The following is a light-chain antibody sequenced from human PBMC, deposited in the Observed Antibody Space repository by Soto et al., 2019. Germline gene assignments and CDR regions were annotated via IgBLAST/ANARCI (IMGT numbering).Light chain of an antibody. Sequence: EIVMTQSPATLSLSPGERATLSCRASQSVSSNLAWYQQKPGQAPRLLIYGASTRATGIPARFSGSGSGTELTLTSRSLQSEDFAVYYCQHYNNWPRTFGQGTKVEIK. CDR1: QSVSSN. CDR3: QHYNNWPRT. J-gene: IGKJ1*01. CDR2: GAS. V-gene: IGKV3-15*01.